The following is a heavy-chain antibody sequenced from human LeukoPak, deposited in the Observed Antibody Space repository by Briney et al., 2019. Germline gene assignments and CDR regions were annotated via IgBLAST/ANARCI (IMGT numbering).Heavy chain of an antibody. Sequence: TGGSLRLSCAASGFTFSSYAMHWVRQAPGKGLEWVAVISYDGSNKYYADSVKGRFTISRDNSKNTLYLQMNSLRAEDTAVYYWARPITIFGVVIPPPPLDVWGKGTTVTVSS. D-gene: IGHD3-3*01. V-gene: IGHV3-30-3*01. CDR2: ISYDGSNK. CDR1: GFTFSSYA. J-gene: IGHJ6*04. CDR3: ARPITIFGVVIPPPPLDV.